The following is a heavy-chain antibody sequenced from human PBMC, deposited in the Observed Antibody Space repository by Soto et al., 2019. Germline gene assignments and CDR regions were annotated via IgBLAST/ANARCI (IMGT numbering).Heavy chain of an antibody. CDR3: AKEACSSSWYSSRPGGMDV. Sequence: PGGSLRLSCAASGFTFSSYAMSWVRQAPGKGLEWVSAISGSGGSTYYADSVRGRFTISRDNSKNTLYLQMNSLRAEDTAVYYCAKEACSSSWYSSRPGGMDVWGQGTTVTVSS. D-gene: IGHD6-13*01. V-gene: IGHV3-23*01. CDR1: GFTFSSYA. J-gene: IGHJ6*02. CDR2: ISGSGGST.